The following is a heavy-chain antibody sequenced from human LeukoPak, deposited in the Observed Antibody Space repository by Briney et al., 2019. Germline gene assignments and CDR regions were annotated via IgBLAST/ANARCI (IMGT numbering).Heavy chain of an antibody. CDR2: IIPILGIA. J-gene: IGHJ4*02. V-gene: IGHV1-69*02. CDR3: ASSPEEDFWSGSCFFDY. Sequence: GASVKVSCKASGYTFTGYYMHWVRQAPGQGLEWMGRIIPILGIANYAQKFQGRVTITADKSTSTAYMELSSLRSEDTAVYYCASSPEEDFWSGSCFFDYWGQGTLVTVSS. D-gene: IGHD3-3*01. CDR1: GYTFTGYY.